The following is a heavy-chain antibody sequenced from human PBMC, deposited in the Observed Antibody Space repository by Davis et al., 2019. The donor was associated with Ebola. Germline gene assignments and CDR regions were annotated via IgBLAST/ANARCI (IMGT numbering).Heavy chain of an antibody. Sequence: PGGSLRLSCAASGFTFSSYSMNWVRQAPGKGLEWVSSISSSSSYIYYADSVKGRFTISRDNAKNSLYLQMNSLRAEDTAVYYCARDHITMIVGWFDPWGQGTLVTVSS. D-gene: IGHD3-22*01. CDR2: ISSSSSYI. CDR3: ARDHITMIVGWFDP. CDR1: GFTFSSYS. V-gene: IGHV3-21*01. J-gene: IGHJ5*02.